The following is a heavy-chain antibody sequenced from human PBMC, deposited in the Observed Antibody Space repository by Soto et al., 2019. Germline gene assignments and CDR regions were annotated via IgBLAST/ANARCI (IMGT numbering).Heavy chain of an antibody. J-gene: IGHJ4*02. CDR3: ATSGGLVVVVAATYFDY. CDR2: ISSTGGST. D-gene: IGHD2-15*01. Sequence: GGSLRLSCAASGFTFSSSAMSWVRQAPGKGLQWVSGISSTGGSTYYADSVKGRFTISRDNSKNTLYLQMNSLRAEDTAVYYCATSGGLVVVVAATYFDYWGQGTLVTVSS. V-gene: IGHV3-23*01. CDR1: GFTFSSSA.